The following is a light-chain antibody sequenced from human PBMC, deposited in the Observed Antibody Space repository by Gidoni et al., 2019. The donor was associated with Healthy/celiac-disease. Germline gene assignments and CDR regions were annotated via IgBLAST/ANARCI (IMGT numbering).Light chain of an antibody. CDR3: QQSYSTPGT. CDR1: QSISSD. CDR2: SAS. V-gene: IGKV1-39*01. Sequence: DIQMTQSPSSLSASVGDRVTITCRASQSISSDLNWYQQKPGKAPKPLIYSASSLQSGVPSRFSGSGSVTDFTLTISSLPPEYFATYYCQQSYSTPGTFGQGTKVEIK. J-gene: IGKJ1*01.